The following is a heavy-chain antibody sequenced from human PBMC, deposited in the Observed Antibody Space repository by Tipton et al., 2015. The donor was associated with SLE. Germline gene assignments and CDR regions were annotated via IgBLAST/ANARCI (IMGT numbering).Heavy chain of an antibody. CDR2: INPSGGNT. Sequence: QLVQSGAEVKKPVASVKVSCKASGYTFTNYYMHWVRQAPGQGLEWMGIINPSGGNTNYAQKFQGRVTMTRDTSTSTVYMELSSLRSEDTAVYYCARDNKGADIVATTSHFDYWGQGILVTVSS. CDR3: ARDNKGADIVATTSHFDY. V-gene: IGHV1-46*01. D-gene: IGHD5-12*01. CDR1: GYTFTNYY. J-gene: IGHJ4*02.